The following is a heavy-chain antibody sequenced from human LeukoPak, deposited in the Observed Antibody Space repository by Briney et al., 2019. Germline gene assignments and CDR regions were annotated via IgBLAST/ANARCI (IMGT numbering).Heavy chain of an antibody. J-gene: IGHJ6*03. CDR2: IYTSGST. CDR3: ARASYYYDSSGYLSDYYYYYYMDV. D-gene: IGHD3-22*01. CDR1: GGTISSYY. Sequence: PSETLSLTCTVSGGTISSYYWSWIRQPAGKGLEWIGRIYTSGSTIYNPSLKSRVTMSVDTSKNQFSLKLSPVTAADTAVYYCARASYYYDSSGYLSDYYYYYYMDVWGKGTTVTVSS. V-gene: IGHV4-4*07.